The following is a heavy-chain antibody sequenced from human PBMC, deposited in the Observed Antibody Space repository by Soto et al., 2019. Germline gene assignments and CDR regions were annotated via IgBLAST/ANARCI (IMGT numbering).Heavy chain of an antibody. V-gene: IGHV3-23*01. Sequence: GGSLGLSFAASGFTFTSYPMSWFRQAQGKGLEWVSAISGSGGSTYYADSVKGRFTISRDNSKNTLYLQMNSLRAEDTAVYYCAKETGTRGVSYFDYWGQGTLVTVSS. J-gene: IGHJ4*02. CDR2: ISGSGGST. CDR3: AKETGTRGVSYFDY. CDR1: GFTFTSYP. D-gene: IGHD1-7*01.